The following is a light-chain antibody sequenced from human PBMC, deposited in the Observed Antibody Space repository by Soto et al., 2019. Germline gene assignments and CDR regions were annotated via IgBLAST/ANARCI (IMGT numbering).Light chain of an antibody. Sequence: EIVLTQSPGTLSLSPGERATLSCRASQSIDSSFLGWYQQKPGQAPRLLIHGASKRATGIPDRFSGGGSGTDFTLTISRLEPEDFAVYYCQQFYSSPRTFGQGTKVEIK. V-gene: IGKV3-20*01. CDR1: QSIDSSF. J-gene: IGKJ1*01. CDR3: QQFYSSPRT. CDR2: GAS.